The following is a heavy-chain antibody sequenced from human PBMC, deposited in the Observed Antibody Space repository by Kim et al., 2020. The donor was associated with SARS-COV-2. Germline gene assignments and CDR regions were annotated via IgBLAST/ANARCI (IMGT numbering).Heavy chain of an antibody. Sequence: GGSLRLSCAASGFSFSTYTMNWVRQAPGKGLEWVSAISSASYYMYYADSVKGRFTISRDNAKNSLYLQLNSLRAEDTAVYYCARPIHLSGSGRGVDVWRQGTAVSLSS. CDR3: ARPIHLSGSGRGVDV. V-gene: IGHV3-21*01. D-gene: IGHD3-10*01. J-gene: IGHJ6*02. CDR2: ISSASYYM. CDR1: GFSFSTYT.